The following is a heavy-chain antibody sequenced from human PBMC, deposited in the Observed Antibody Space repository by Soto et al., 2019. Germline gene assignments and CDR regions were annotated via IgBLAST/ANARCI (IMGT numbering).Heavy chain of an antibody. CDR2: FDPEDGET. J-gene: IGHJ4*02. CDR3: ATDLGGGYSSSSRIY. D-gene: IGHD5-18*01. CDR1: GYTLTELS. V-gene: IGHV1-24*01. Sequence: ASVKVSCKASGYTLTELSMHWVRQAPGKGLEWMGGFDPEDGETIYAQKFQGRVTMTEDTSTDTAYMELSSLRSEDTAVYYCATDLGGGYSSSSRIYWGQGTLVTVSS.